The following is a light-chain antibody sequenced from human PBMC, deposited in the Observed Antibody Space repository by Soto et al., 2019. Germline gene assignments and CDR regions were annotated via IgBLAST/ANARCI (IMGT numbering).Light chain of an antibody. CDR1: RSISNA. CDR3: QQYHACWP. Sequence: DIQMTQSPSTLSASVGDRVTITCLARRSISNASAWYQQKPGKAPKLLIYDSSTLQTGVPSRFSGSGSGTDFTLTISSLQPDDFATYRFQQYHACWPFGRGTKVEGK. J-gene: IGKJ1*01. V-gene: IGKV1-5*01. CDR2: DSS.